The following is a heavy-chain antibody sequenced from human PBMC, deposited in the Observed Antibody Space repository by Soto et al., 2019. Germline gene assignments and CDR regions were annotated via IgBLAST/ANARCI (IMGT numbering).Heavy chain of an antibody. Sequence: SETLSLTCAVYGGSFSGYYWSWIRQPPGKGLEWIGEINHSGSTNYNPSLKSRVTISVDTSKNQFSLKLSSVTAADTAVYYCARRLVRGVPDYWGQGTLVTVSS. CDR1: GGSFSGYY. CDR3: ARRLVRGVPDY. CDR2: INHSGST. D-gene: IGHD3-10*01. J-gene: IGHJ4*02. V-gene: IGHV4-34*01.